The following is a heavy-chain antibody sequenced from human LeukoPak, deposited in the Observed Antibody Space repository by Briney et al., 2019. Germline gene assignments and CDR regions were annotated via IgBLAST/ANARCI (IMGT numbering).Heavy chain of an antibody. D-gene: IGHD6-13*01. Sequence: GGSLRLSCAASGFTFSSYWMGWVRQAPGKGLEWVANIKQDGSEEDYVDSVKGRFTISRDNAKNSLYLQMNSLRAEDTAVYYCASRYSSSWYYYYYYMDVWGKGTTVTVSS. CDR1: GFTFSSYW. CDR2: IKQDGSEE. CDR3: ASRYSSSWYYYYYYMDV. V-gene: IGHV3-7*01. J-gene: IGHJ6*03.